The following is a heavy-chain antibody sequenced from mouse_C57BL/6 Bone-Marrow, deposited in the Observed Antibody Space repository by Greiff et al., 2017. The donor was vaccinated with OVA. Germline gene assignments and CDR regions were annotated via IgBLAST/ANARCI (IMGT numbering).Heavy chain of an antibody. CDR1: GYTFTSYW. J-gene: IGHJ3*01. V-gene: IGHV1-72*01. Sequence: QVQLKQSGAELVKPGASVKLSCKASGYTFTSYWMHWVKQRPGRGLEWIGRIDPNSGGTKYNEKFKSKATLTVDKPSSTAYMQLSSLTSEDSAVYYCARSDYYGSSYVGPWFAYWGQGTLVTVSA. CDR2: IDPNSGGT. CDR3: ARSDYYGSSYVGPWFAY. D-gene: IGHD1-1*01.